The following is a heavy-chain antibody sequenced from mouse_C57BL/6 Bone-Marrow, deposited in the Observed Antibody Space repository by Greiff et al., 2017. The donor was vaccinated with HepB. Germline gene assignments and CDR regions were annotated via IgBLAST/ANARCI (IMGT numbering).Heavy chain of an antibody. J-gene: IGHJ2*01. CDR3: AREGPTVVATDY. CDR1: GFTFSSYA. Sequence: EVQLVESGGGLVKPGGSLKLSCAASGFTFSSYAMSWVRQTPEKRLEWVATISDGGSYTYYPDNVKGRFTISRDNAKNNLYLQMSHLKSEDTAMYYCAREGPTVVATDYWGQGTTLTVSS. D-gene: IGHD1-1*01. CDR2: ISDGGSYT. V-gene: IGHV5-4*01.